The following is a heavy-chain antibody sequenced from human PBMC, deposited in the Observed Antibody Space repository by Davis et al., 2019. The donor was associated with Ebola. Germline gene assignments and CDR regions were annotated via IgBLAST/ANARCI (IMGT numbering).Heavy chain of an antibody. CDR1: GGSISSHY. CDR3: ARGYYYGSGSYYYFDY. CDR2: IYYSGST. D-gene: IGHD3-10*01. V-gene: IGHV4-39*01. J-gene: IGHJ4*02. Sequence: PGGSLRLSCTVSGGSISSHYWGWIRQPPGKGLEWIGSIYYSGSTYYNPSLKSRVTISVDTSKNQFSLKLSSVTAADTAVYYCARGYYYGSGSYYYFDYWGQGTLVTVSS.